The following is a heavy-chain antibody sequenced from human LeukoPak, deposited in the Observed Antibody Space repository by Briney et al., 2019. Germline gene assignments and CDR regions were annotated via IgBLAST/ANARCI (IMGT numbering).Heavy chain of an antibody. J-gene: IGHJ5*02. V-gene: IGHV4-39*01. CDR3: ARHVPGYSNTWPGP. CDR2: IYRSGST. Sequence: SGTLSLTCSVSGGSISNSTYYWGWIRQPPGKGLEWIGCIYRSGSTYYNPSLKSRVTISVDTSKNQFSLKLRSVTAADTAVYYCARHVPGYSNTWPGPWGQGTLVTVFS. CDR1: GGSISNSTYY. D-gene: IGHD4-11*01.